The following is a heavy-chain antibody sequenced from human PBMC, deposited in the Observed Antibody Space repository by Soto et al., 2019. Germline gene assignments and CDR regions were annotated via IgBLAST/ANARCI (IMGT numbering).Heavy chain of an antibody. J-gene: IGHJ4*02. V-gene: IGHV3-23*01. Sequence: EVQLLESGGGLVQPGGSLRLSCAASGFTFSSYAMSWVRQAPGKGLEWVSAISGSGGSTYYADSVKGRFTISRDNSKNTLYLQMSSMIAEDTAVYYCEKALSGYEPQYYFDYWGQGILVTDSS. CDR1: GFTFSSYA. CDR2: ISGSGGST. D-gene: IGHD5-12*01. CDR3: EKALSGYEPQYYFDY.